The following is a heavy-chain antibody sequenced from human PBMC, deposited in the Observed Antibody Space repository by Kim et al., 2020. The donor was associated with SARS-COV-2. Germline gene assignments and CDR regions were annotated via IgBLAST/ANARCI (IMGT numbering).Heavy chain of an antibody. J-gene: IGHJ4*02. CDR2: IYSGGSST. CDR1: GFTFSSYA. CDR3: AKDGKLGMSHYYFDY. Sequence: GGSLRLSCAASGFTFSSYAMSWVRQAPGKGLEWVSVIYSGGSSTYYADSVKGRFTISRDNSKNTLYLQMNSLRAEDTAVYYCAKDGKLGMSHYYFDYWGQGTLVTVSS. V-gene: IGHV3-23*03. D-gene: IGHD7-27*01.